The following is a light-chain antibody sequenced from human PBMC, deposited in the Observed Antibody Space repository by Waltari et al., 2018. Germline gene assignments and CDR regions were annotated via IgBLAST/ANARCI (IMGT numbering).Light chain of an antibody. V-gene: IGKV1-39*01. CDR2: AAS. Sequence: DIQMTQSPSSLSASVGDRVTITCRASQTISNLLNWYQQKTRRAPKLLIYAASTLQSGVPSRFSGTVSGTDFSLTISSLQPEDFATYYCQQSYSVTPVTFGGGTKVE. CDR1: QTISNL. J-gene: IGKJ4*01. CDR3: QQSYSVTPVT.